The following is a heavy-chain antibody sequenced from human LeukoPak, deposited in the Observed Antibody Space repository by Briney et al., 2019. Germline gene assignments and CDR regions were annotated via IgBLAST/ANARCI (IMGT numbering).Heavy chain of an antibody. J-gene: IGHJ4*02. D-gene: IGHD3-22*01. CDR3: ARAPHFFDTSGSRYYFDY. V-gene: IGHV4-39*07. CDR2: IYYSGNT. CDR1: GGSIRSTTYY. Sequence: PSETLSLTCSVSGGSIRSTTYYWGWIRQPPGKGLEWIGSIYYSGNTYYSPSLMSQVTISVDTSKNQFSLNLSSVTAADTAVYFCARAPHFFDTSGSRYYFDYWGQGALVTVSS.